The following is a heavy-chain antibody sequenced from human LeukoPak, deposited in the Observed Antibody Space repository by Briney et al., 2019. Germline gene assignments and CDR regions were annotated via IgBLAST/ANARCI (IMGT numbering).Heavy chain of an antibody. CDR1: GFTFSSYW. CDR2: VNGDGSST. J-gene: IGHJ4*02. Sequence: PGGSLRLSCAASGFTFSSYWMHWVRQAPGKGLVWVSRVNGDGSSTNYADSVKGRFTISRDNAKNTLYLQMNSLRAEDTAVYYCASVVVKDYWGQGTLVTVSS. D-gene: IGHD3-22*01. V-gene: IGHV3-74*01. CDR3: ASVVVKDY.